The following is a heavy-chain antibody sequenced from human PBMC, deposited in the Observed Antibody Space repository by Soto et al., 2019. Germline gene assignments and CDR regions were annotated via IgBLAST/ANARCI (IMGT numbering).Heavy chain of an antibody. V-gene: IGHV4-39*01. CDR1: GGSLSSISYY. J-gene: IGHJ4*02. Sequence: QLQLQESGPGLVKPSETLSITCTVSGGSLSSISYYSGWIRQPPGKGLEWIESIYYNGSTYYNPSLNDRVTISVDTSKTQLSLKLSSVTAADTAVYYCMLGSGWQDFDYWGQGTLVTVSS. D-gene: IGHD3-22*01. CDR3: MLGSGWQDFDY. CDR2: IYYNGST.